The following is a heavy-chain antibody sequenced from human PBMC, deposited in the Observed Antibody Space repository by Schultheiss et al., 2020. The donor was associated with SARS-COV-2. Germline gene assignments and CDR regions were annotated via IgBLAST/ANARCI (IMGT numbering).Heavy chain of an antibody. CDR1: GGSISSSSYY. CDR2: IYYSGST. D-gene: IGHD2-21*02. CDR3: AQPKAYCGGDCYSHDAFDI. Sequence: SETLSLTCTVSGGSISSSSYYWCWIRQPPGKGLEWIGSIYYSGSTYYNPSLKSRVTISVDTSKNQFSLKLSSVTAADTAVYYCAQPKAYCGGDCYSHDAFDIWGQGTMVTVSS. J-gene: IGHJ3*02. V-gene: IGHV4-39*01.